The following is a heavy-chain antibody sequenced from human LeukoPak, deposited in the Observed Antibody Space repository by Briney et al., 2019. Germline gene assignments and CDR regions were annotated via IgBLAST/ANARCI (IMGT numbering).Heavy chain of an antibody. J-gene: IGHJ6*04. V-gene: IGHV1-2*04. D-gene: IGHD1-1*01. CDR1: GYTFTGYY. Sequence: ASVKVSCKASGYTFTGYYMHWVRQAPGQGIEWMGWINPNSGGTNYAQKFQGWVTMTRDTSISTAYMELSRLRSDDTAVYYCACSTTGTTWGLYGMDVWGKGTTVTVSS. CDR2: INPNSGGT. CDR3: ACSTTGTTWGLYGMDV.